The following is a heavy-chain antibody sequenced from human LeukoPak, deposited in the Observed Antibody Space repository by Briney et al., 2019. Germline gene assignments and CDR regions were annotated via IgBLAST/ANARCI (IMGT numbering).Heavy chain of an antibody. J-gene: IGHJ4*02. CDR1: GYTLTELS. CDR2: FDPEDGET. Sequence: ASVKVSCKVSGYTLTELSMHWVRQAPGKGLEWMGGFDPEDGETIYAQKFQGRVTMTEDTSTDTAYMELSSLRSEDTAVYYCARDYCSSTSCLFDYWGQGTLVTVSS. D-gene: IGHD2-2*01. CDR3: ARDYCSSTSCLFDY. V-gene: IGHV1-24*01.